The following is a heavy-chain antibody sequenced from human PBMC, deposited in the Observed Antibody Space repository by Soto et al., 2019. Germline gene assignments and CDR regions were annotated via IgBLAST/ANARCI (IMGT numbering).Heavy chain of an antibody. Sequence: QITLKESGPTLVKPTQTLTLTCTFSGFSFSDNAVGVAWIRQPPGKALEWLALIYWDDDKRYSPSLKSRLPVSKDTSKHQVVLTLTNVDPVDTGTYYCAHRRPVYRYFEDWGQGIPVTVSS. V-gene: IGHV2-5*02. CDR3: AHRRPVYRYFED. D-gene: IGHD5-12*01. J-gene: IGHJ4*02. CDR1: GFSFSDNAVG. CDR2: IYWDDDK.